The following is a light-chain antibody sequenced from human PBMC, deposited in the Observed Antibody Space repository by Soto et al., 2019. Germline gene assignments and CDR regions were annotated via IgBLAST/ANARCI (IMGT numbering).Light chain of an antibody. Sequence: DIQMTQSPSSLSASVGDRVTITCRASQSISSNLNWYQQKPGKAPKLLIYDAFNWDTGVPSRFSGSGSGTDFTFTISSLQPEDIATYYCQQYDNVPITFGQGTRLEIK. CDR1: QSISSN. CDR2: DAF. J-gene: IGKJ5*01. V-gene: IGKV1-33*01. CDR3: QQYDNVPIT.